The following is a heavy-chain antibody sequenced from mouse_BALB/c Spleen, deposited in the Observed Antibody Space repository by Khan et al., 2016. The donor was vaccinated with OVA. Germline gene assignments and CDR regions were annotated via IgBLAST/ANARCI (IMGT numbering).Heavy chain of an antibody. CDR3: TRHGYVAWFTY. Sequence: EVQLQESGPELMKPGASVKISCKASGYSFTTYYIHWVIQSPGTSLEWIGYIYPFSGGTTYNQKFKGKATLTVDKSSSTAYIHLSNLTSEDSAVYYCTRHGYVAWFTYWGQGTLVTVSA. V-gene: IGHV1S135*01. J-gene: IGHJ3*01. CDR1: GYSFTTYY. CDR2: IYPFSGGT. D-gene: IGHD2-2*01.